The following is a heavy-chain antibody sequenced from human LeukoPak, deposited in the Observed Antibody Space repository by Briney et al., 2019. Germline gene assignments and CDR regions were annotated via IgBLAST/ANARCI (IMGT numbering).Heavy chain of an antibody. CDR3: AKSNGYGLVDI. CDR2: IYHSGST. Sequence: SETLSHTCTVSGYSISSGYYWGWIRQPAGKGLEWIGNIYHSGSTYYNPSVNSRVTISVDTSKNQFSLKLSSVTAADTAVYYCAKSNGYGLVDIWGQGTMVTVSS. V-gene: IGHV4-38-2*02. CDR1: GYSISSGYY. J-gene: IGHJ3*02. D-gene: IGHD3-10*01.